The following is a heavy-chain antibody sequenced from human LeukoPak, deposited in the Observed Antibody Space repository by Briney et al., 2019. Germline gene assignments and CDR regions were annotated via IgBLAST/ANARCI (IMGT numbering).Heavy chain of an antibody. CDR2: IYTSGST. CDR1: GGSISSYY. Sequence: SETLSLTCTVSGGSISSYYWSWIRQPAGKGLEWIGRIYTSGSTNYNPSLKSRVTMSVDTSKNQFSLKLSSVTAADTAVYYCAREFRSITMIVVADYWGQGTLVTVSS. D-gene: IGHD3-22*01. V-gene: IGHV4-4*07. CDR3: AREFRSITMIVVADY. J-gene: IGHJ4*02.